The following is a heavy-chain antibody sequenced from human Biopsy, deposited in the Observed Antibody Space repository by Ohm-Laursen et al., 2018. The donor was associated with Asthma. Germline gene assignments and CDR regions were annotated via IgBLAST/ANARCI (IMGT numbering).Heavy chain of an antibody. Sequence: GSLRLSCAATGFTFSSYAMTWVRQAPGKGLEWVSSISGSGGSTNYADSVKGRFTISRDNSKNTLSLQMNNLRAEDTAVYYCARYLWYSDTSDSQNYFDPWGQGSLVTVSS. D-gene: IGHD3-22*01. V-gene: IGHV3-23*01. J-gene: IGHJ5*02. CDR2: ISGSGGST. CDR3: ARYLWYSDTSDSQNYFDP. CDR1: GFTFSSYA.